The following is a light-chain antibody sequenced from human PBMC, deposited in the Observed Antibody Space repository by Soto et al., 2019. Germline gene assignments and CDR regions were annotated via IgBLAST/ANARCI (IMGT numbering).Light chain of an antibody. J-gene: IGLJ1*01. CDR3: SSYTSSSTSV. V-gene: IGLV2-14*01. CDR2: DVS. Sequence: QSALTQPASVSGSPGQSITISCTGTSSDVGSYKYVSWYQQHPGKAPKLMIYDVSNRPSGVSTRFSGSKSGNTASLTISGLQAEDEADYYCSSYTSSSTSVFGTGTKLTVL. CDR1: SSDVGSYKY.